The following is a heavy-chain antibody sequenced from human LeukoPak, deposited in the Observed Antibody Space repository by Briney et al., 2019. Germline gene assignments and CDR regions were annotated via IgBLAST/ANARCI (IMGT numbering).Heavy chain of an antibody. CDR2: IYYSGST. J-gene: IGHJ4*02. D-gene: IGHD4/OR15-4a*01. Sequence: SETLSLTCTVSGGSISSYYWSWVRQPPGKGLEWIGNIYYSGSTNYNPSLKSRVTISVDTSKNQFSLKLSSVTAADTAVYYCAREDNGDHALGDYWGQGTLVTVSS. CDR1: GGSISSYY. V-gene: IGHV4-59*12. CDR3: AREDNGDHALGDY.